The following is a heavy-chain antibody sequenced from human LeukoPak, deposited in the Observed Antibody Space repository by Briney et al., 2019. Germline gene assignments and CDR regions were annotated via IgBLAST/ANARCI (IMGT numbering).Heavy chain of an antibody. V-gene: IGHV1-2*02. CDR3: ARALSLSYGMDV. CDR1: GYTFTGYY. Sequence: VSVKVSCKASGYTFTGYYMHWVRQAPGQGLEWMGWINPNSGGTNYAQKFQGRVTMTRDTSISTAYMELSRLRSDDTAVYYCARALSLSYGMDVWGQGTTVTVSS. CDR2: INPNSGGT. D-gene: IGHD3-16*01. J-gene: IGHJ6*02.